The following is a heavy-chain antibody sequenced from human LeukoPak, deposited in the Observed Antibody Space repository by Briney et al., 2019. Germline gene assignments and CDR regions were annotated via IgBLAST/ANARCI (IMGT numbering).Heavy chain of an antibody. D-gene: IGHD3-10*01. V-gene: IGHV1-2*02. Sequence: GASVKVSCKASGYTFTGYYMHWVRQAPGQGLEWLGWINPNSGGTNYAQQVQGRVTMTRDTSISTAYMELSRLRSDDTAVYYCARVRSAYYYGSGSYYRYYYYYGMDVWGQGTTVTVSS. J-gene: IGHJ6*02. CDR3: ARVRSAYYYGSGSYYRYYYYYGMDV. CDR2: INPNSGGT. CDR1: GYTFTGYY.